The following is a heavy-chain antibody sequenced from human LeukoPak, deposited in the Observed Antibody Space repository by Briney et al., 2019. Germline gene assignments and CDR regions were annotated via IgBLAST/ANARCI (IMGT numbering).Heavy chain of an antibody. Sequence: PSQTLSLTCTVSGGSISSGDYYWSWIRQPPGKGLEWIGYIYYSRSTYYNPSLKSRVTISVDTSKNQFSLKLSSVTAADTAVYYCARAPYDFWSGYRGRWFDPWGQGTLVTVSS. V-gene: IGHV4-30-4*08. CDR2: IYYSRST. CDR3: ARAPYDFWSGYRGRWFDP. CDR1: GGSISSGDYY. D-gene: IGHD3-3*01. J-gene: IGHJ5*02.